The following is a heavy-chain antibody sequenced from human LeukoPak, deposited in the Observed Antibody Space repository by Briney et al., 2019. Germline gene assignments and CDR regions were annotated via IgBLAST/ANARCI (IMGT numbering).Heavy chain of an antibody. V-gene: IGHV1-69*08. Sequence: GSSVKVSCKASGGTFSSYTFNGVRQAPDQGPEWRGRIIPILNTTNYAQKLQDRVTIIADRSTSTTYMELRGLRSEDTAVYYCARGTSIRGDDYHGMDVWGQGTTITVSS. D-gene: IGHD3-10*01. CDR1: GGTFSSYT. CDR2: IIPILNTT. J-gene: IGHJ6*02. CDR3: ARGTSIRGDDYHGMDV.